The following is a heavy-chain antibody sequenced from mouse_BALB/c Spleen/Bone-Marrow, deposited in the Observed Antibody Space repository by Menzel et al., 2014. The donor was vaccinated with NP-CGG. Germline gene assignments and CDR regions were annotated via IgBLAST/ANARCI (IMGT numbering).Heavy chain of an antibody. CDR3: TRYGNSHYYAMDY. CDR2: IYPSDSYT. V-gene: IGHV1-69*02. CDR1: GYTSTSYW. D-gene: IGHD1-1*01. Sequence: QVQLQQSGAELVRPGASVKLSCRASGYTSTSYWINWVKQRPGQGLEWIGNIYPSDSYTNYNQRFKDKATLTVDKSSSTAYMQLSSPTSEDSAVYYCTRYGNSHYYAMDYWGQGTSVTVSS. J-gene: IGHJ4*01.